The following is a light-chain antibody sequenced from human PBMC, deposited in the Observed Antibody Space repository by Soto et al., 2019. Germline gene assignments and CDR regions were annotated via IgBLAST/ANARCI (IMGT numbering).Light chain of an antibody. CDR2: AAS. CDR1: QSISIN. Sequence: EMVMTQSPATLSVSPGERAILSCTASQSISINLAWYQQKPGQAPRLLIYAASNRATGVPARFSGSWSGTEFTLTISSLQSEDFAVYYCQQYNNWITFGQGTRLEIK. J-gene: IGKJ5*01. CDR3: QQYNNWIT. V-gene: IGKV3-15*01.